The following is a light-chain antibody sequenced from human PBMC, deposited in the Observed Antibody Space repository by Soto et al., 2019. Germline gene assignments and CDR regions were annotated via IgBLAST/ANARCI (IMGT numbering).Light chain of an antibody. Sequence: EIVMTQSPATLSVSPGERATLSCRASQSVSSDLAWYHQKPGQAPRLLIYGASTRATGIPARFSGSGSGTEFTLTISSLQSEDFAVYYCQQYNNWPRGTFGQGTKVDIK. V-gene: IGKV3-15*01. CDR3: QQYNNWPRGT. CDR2: GAS. CDR1: QSVSSD. J-gene: IGKJ1*01.